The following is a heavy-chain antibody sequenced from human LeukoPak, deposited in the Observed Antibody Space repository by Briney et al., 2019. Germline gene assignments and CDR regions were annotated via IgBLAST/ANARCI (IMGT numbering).Heavy chain of an antibody. D-gene: IGHD6-13*01. CDR3: AAQQLDNFDY. V-gene: IGHV1-3*01. CDR2: INAGNGNT. J-gene: IGHJ4*02. Sequence: ASVKVSCRASGYTFTSYAMHWVRQAPGQRLEWMGWINAGNGNTKYSQKFQDRVTITRDTSATTAYMELSSLRSEDTAVYYCAAQQLDNFDYWGQGTLVTVSS. CDR1: GYTFTSYA.